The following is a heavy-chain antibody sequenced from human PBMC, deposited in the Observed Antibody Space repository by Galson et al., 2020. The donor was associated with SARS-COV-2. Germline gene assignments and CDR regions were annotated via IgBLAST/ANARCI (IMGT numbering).Heavy chain of an antibody. D-gene: IGHD4-17*01. Sequence: TGGSLRLSCAVSGFTFSNYWMSWVRQAPGKGLEWVANIKQDGSEKDYVDSVKGRFTISRDNAENALYLQMNSLRAEDTAVYYCATHIDYGGNAFFDYWGRGTLVTVSS. V-gene: IGHV3-7*03. CDR1: GFTFSNYW. J-gene: IGHJ4*02. CDR2: IKQDGSEK. CDR3: ATHIDYGGNAFFDY.